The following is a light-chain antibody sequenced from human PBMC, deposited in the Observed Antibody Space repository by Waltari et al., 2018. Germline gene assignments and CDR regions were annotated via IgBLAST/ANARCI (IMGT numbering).Light chain of an antibody. Sequence: SSELTQDPAVSVALGQTVRITCQGDSLRNYYANWYRQKPGQAPLLVMYGKNNRPSGIADRFSGSYSGDTASLTITGAQAEDEADYYCNSRDGNGNPFVFGPATKVTVL. CDR3: NSRDGNGNPFV. V-gene: IGLV3-19*01. CDR2: GKN. CDR1: SLRNYY. J-gene: IGLJ1*01.